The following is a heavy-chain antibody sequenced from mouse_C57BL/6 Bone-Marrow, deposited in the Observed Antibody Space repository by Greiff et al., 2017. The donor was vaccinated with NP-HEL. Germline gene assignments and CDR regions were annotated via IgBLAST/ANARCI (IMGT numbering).Heavy chain of an antibody. D-gene: IGHD2-1*01. CDR1: GYSFTGYY. J-gene: IGHJ3*01. Sequence: VQLQQSGPELVKPGASVKISCKASGYSFTGYYMHWVKQSSEKSLEWIGEINPSTGGTSYNQKFKGKATLTVDKSSSTAYMQLKSLTSEDSAVYYCAREGNLAWFAYWGQGTLVTVSA. CDR3: AREGNLAWFAY. CDR2: INPSTGGT. V-gene: IGHV1-43*01.